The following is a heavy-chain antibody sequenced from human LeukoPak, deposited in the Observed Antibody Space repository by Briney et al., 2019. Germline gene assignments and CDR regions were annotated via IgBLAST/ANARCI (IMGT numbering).Heavy chain of an antibody. Sequence: KTSQSLSLTYPVDAASIRSTRPDSGWIRQPPGNGLEWIGSIYYSEYTYYNPSPKSPVTISVDTSKNQFSLKLRSVTAADTAVYYCARHVWGYYDSNGYPDSWGQGTLVTVSS. CDR1: AASIRSTRPD. J-gene: IGHJ4*02. D-gene: IGHD3-22*01. CDR3: ARHVWGYYDSNGYPDS. V-gene: IGHV4-39*01. CDR2: IYYSEYT.